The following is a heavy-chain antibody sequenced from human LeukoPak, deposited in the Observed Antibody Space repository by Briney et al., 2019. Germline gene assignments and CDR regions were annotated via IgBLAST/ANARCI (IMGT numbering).Heavy chain of an antibody. CDR3: ARSGGDYQLLPYYFDY. J-gene: IGHJ4*02. CDR2: ISAYNGNT. V-gene: IGHV1-18*01. Sequence: GASVKVSCRASGYTFTSYGISWVRQAPGQGLEWMGWISAYNGNTNYAQKLQGRVTMTTDTSTSTAYMELRSLRSDDTAVYYCARSGGDYQLLPYYFDYWGQGTLVTVSS. D-gene: IGHD2-2*01. CDR1: GYTFTSYG.